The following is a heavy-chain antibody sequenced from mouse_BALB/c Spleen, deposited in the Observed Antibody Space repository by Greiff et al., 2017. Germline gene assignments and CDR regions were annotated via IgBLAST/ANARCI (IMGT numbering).Heavy chain of an antibody. CDR2: INPSNGRT. J-gene: IGHJ3*01. CDR3: ARSGDYGWFAY. Sequence: QVQLQQPGAELVKPGASVKLSCKASGYTFTSYWMHWVKQRPGQGLEWIGEINPSNGRTNYNEKFKSKATLTVDKSSSTAYMQLSSLTSEDSAVYYCARSGDYGWFAYWGQGTLVTVSA. V-gene: IGHV1S81*02. D-gene: IGHD2-4*01. CDR1: GYTFTSYW.